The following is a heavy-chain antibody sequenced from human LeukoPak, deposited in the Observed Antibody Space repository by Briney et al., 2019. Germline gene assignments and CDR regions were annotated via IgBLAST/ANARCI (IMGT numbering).Heavy chain of an antibody. CDR2: IYYSGST. CDR1: GGSISSSSYY. D-gene: IGHD2-2*01. V-gene: IGHV4-39*07. CDR3: ATLPANQLRGFDY. J-gene: IGHJ4*02. Sequence: SSETLSLTCTVSGGSISSSSYYWGWIRQPPGKGLEWIGSIYYSGSTYYNPSLKSRVTISVDTSKNQFSLKLSSVTAADTAVYYCATLPANQLRGFDYWGQGTLVTVSS.